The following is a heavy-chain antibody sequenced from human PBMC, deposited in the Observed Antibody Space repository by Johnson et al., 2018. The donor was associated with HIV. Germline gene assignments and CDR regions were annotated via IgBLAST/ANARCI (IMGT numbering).Heavy chain of an antibody. CDR3: ARQLGSDAFDI. J-gene: IGHJ3*02. CDR2: ISYDGRNK. D-gene: IGHD7-27*01. V-gene: IGHV3-30*04. CDR1: RFTFSSYP. Sequence: VQLVESGGGLIQPGGSLRLSCVASRFTFSSYPMHWVRQCPGKGLEWVALISYDGRNKYYTDSVKGRFTISRDNSKNTLYLQMNSLRAEDTAVYYCARQLGSDAFDIWGRGTMVTVSS.